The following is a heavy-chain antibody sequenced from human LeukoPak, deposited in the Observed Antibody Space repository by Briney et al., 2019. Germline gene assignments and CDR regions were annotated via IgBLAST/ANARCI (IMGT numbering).Heavy chain of an antibody. CDR3: ARDPPYCSSTSCYGRNKFDY. V-gene: IGHV1-46*01. CDR2: INPSGGST. J-gene: IGHJ4*02. D-gene: IGHD2-2*01. CDR1: GYTFTSYY. Sequence: GASVKVSCKASGYTFTSYYMHWVRQAPGQGLEWMGIINPSGGSTSYAQKFQGRVTMTRDTSTSTVYMELSSLSSEDTAVYYCARDPPYCSSTSCYGRNKFDYWGQGTLVTVSS.